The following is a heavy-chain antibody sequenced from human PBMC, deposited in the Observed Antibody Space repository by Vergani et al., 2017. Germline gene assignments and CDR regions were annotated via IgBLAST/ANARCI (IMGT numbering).Heavy chain of an antibody. Sequence: QVTLSESVPALVKPTQTLTLTCTFSGFSLITSGMCVSWIRQPPGKALEWLARIDWVDDKYYSTSLKTRLTISKDTSKNQVVLTMTNMDPVDTATYYCGRTGYSYSKAFDYWGQGTLVTVSS. J-gene: IGHJ4*02. D-gene: IGHD5-18*01. CDR2: IDWVDDK. CDR3: GRTGYSYSKAFDY. CDR1: GFSLITSGMC. V-gene: IGHV2-70*15.